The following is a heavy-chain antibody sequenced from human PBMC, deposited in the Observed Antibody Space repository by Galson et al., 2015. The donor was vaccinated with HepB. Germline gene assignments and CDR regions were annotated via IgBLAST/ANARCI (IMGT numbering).Heavy chain of an antibody. J-gene: IGHJ4*02. D-gene: IGHD4-23*01. CDR2: ISGSGGST. CDR1: GFTFSSYA. CDR3: AKVLDRDDYGGKSDY. Sequence: SLRLSCAASGFTFSSYAMSWVRQAPGKGLEWVSAISGSGGSTYYADSVKGRFTISRDNSKNTLYLQMNSLRAEDTAVYYCAKVLDRDDYGGKSDYWGQGTLVTVSS. V-gene: IGHV3-23*01.